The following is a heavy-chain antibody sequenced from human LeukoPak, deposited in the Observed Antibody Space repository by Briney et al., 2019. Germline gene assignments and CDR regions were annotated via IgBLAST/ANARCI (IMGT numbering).Heavy chain of an antibody. D-gene: IGHD1-26*01. CDR1: GDSVSSKSAS. CDR3: ARGTGSLDY. Sequence: SQTLSLTYAISGDSVSSKSASWNWIRQSPSRGLEWLGRTYSRSKWFNDYAVSVKSRITVNPDTSKNQFSLHLTSVTPGDTAVYYCARGTGSLDYWGQGILVTVSS. V-gene: IGHV6-1*01. J-gene: IGHJ4*02. CDR2: TYSRSKWFN.